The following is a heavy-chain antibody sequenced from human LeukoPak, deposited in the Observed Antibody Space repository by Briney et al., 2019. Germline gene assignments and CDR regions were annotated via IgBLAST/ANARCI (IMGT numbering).Heavy chain of an antibody. CDR1: GGSITSYY. J-gene: IGHJ4*02. CDR3: ARASTTFDD. CDR2: ISDGGST. V-gene: IGHV4-59*01. Sequence: SETLSLTCSVSGGSITSYYGSWIRQPPGKGLEWIGYISDGGSTNYNPSLKSRVSISVDTSKNQFSLKLSSVTAADTAVYFCARASTTFDDWGQGTLVTVSS. D-gene: IGHD1-14*01.